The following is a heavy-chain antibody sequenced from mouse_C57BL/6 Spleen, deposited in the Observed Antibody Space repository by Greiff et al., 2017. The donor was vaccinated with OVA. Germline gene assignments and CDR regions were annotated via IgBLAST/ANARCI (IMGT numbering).Heavy chain of an antibody. V-gene: IGHV1-15*01. Sequence: QVQLKQSGAELVRPGASVTLSCKASGYTFTDYEMHWVKQTPVHGLEWIGAIDPETGGTAYNQKFKGKAILTADKSSSTAYMELRSLTSEDSAVYDCTRRDGSRRRYFDVWGTGTTVTVSS. CDR1: GYTFTDYE. J-gene: IGHJ1*03. CDR2: IDPETGGT. CDR3: TRRDGSRRRYFDV. D-gene: IGHD1-1*01.